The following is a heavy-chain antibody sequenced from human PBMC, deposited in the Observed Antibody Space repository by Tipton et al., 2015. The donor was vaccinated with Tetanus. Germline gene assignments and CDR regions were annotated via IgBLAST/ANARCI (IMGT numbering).Heavy chain of an antibody. Sequence: SLRLSCTASGFTFGDYAMRWFRQAPGKGLEWVGFIRSKAYGGTTAYAASVKGRFTISRDDSKSIAYLQMNSLKTEDTAVYYCTRGMYYDFWSGYLRGKPGYYGMDVWGQGTTVTVSS. V-gene: IGHV3-49*03. CDR1: GFTFGDYA. CDR3: TRGMYYDFWSGYLRGKPGYYGMDV. J-gene: IGHJ6*02. D-gene: IGHD3-3*01. CDR2: IRSKAYGGTT.